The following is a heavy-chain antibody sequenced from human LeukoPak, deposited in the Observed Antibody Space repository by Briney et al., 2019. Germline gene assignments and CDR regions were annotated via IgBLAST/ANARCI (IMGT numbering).Heavy chain of an antibody. CDR1: GYTFTGYF. Sequence: ASVKVSCKTSGYTFTGYFIHWVRQAPGQGLEWMGWINPNSGGTNYAQKFQGWVTMTRDTSISTAYMELSRLRSDDTAVYYCARSHIYYDSSGYYPRYYGMDVWGQGTTVTVSS. D-gene: IGHD3-22*01. J-gene: IGHJ6*02. CDR3: ARSHIYYDSSGYYPRYYGMDV. CDR2: INPNSGGT. V-gene: IGHV1-2*04.